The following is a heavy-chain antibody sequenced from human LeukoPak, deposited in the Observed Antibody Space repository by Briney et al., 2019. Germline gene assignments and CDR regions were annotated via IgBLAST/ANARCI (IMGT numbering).Heavy chain of an antibody. CDR3: ARDVGGYSSSWYPPTGFDP. J-gene: IGHJ5*02. D-gene: IGHD6-13*01. V-gene: IGHV3-30-3*01. CDR2: ISYDGSNK. Sequence: GGSLRLSCAASGFTFSSYAMHWVRQAPGKGLEWVAVISYDGSNKYYADSVKGRFTISRDNSKNTLYLQMNSLRAEDTAVYYRARDVGGYSSSWYPPTGFDPWGQGTLVTVSS. CDR1: GFTFSSYA.